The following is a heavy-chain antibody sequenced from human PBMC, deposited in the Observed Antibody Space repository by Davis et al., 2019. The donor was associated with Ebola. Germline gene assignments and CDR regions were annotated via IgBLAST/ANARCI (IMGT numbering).Heavy chain of an antibody. CDR1: GFTFNNYG. CDR3: AKVGGSGTY. Sequence: PSETLSLTCAASGFTFNNYGMNWVRQAPGKGLEWVSGISGSGGSTYYADSVKGRFTISRENSKNTLYLQMNSLRAEDTAVYYCAKVGGSGTYWGQGILVTVSS. CDR2: ISGSGGST. V-gene: IGHV3-23*01. D-gene: IGHD3-10*01. J-gene: IGHJ4*02.